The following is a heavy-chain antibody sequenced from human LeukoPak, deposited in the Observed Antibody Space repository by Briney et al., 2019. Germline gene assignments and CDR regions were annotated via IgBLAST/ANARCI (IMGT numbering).Heavy chain of an antibody. J-gene: IGHJ4*02. Sequence: SETLSLTCTVSGGSISSYHWSWIRQPPGKGLEWIGYIYNSGRTNYNPSLKSRVTISVDTSKNQFSLKLSSVTAADTAVYSCARSGESYSFDYWGQGTLLTVSS. CDR2: IYNSGRT. D-gene: IGHD1-26*01. V-gene: IGHV4-59*01. CDR1: GGSISSYH. CDR3: ARSGESYSFDY.